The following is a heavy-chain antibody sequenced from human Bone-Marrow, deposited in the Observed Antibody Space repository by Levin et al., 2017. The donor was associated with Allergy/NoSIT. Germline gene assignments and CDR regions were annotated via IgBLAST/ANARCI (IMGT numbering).Heavy chain of an antibody. Sequence: ASVKVSCKASGYTFTDYYMHWARQAPGQGLEWMGWINPNSGGTNYAQKFQGRVTMTRDTSITTAYMELSRLKSDDTAVYYCARIGSSSNAWYDYWGQGTLVTVSS. CDR2: INPNSGGT. D-gene: IGHD6-13*01. J-gene: IGHJ4*02. V-gene: IGHV1-2*02. CDR1: GYTFTDYY. CDR3: ARIGSSSNAWYDY.